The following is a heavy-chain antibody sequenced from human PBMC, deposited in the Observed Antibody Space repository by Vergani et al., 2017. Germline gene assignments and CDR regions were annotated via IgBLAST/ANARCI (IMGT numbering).Heavy chain of an antibody. Sequence: QVQLQESGPGLLKPSQTLSLTCSVAGDSISSGNYYWNWIRQPAGKGLEWMGRIYSSGSTSYNPSIKSRITMSLDTSKNQFSLSLSSVTAADTAVYYCARGTFFHAFDNWGQGTVVTVSS. CDR3: ARGTFFHAFDN. CDR2: IYSSGST. CDR1: GDSISSGNYY. V-gene: IGHV4-61*02. D-gene: IGHD1-26*01. J-gene: IGHJ3*02.